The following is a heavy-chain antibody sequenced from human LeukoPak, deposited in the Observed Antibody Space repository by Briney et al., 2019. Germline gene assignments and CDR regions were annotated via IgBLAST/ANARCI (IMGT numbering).Heavy chain of an antibody. CDR3: ATFRDGYNLNYFDY. CDR1: GFTFSDYY. J-gene: IGHJ4*02. CDR2: ISSSGSTI. V-gene: IGHV3-11*01. D-gene: IGHD5-24*01. Sequence: PGGPLRLSCAASGFTFSDYYMSWIHQAPGKGLEWVSYISSSGSTIYYADSVKGRFTISRDNAKNSLCLQMNSLRAEDTAVYYCATFRDGYNLNYFDYWGQGTLVTVSS.